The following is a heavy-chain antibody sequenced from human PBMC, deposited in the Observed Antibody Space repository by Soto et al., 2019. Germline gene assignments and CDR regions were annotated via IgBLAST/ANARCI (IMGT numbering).Heavy chain of an antibody. CDR1: GDTFSSYV. CDR2: IMPFIGTT. V-gene: IGHV1-69*01. Sequence: QVQLVQSGAEVKKPGSSVRVSCKAPGDTFSSYVISWVRQAPGQGLEWMGGIMPFIGTTNYAQKFQGRVTITADESTSTVYMELSSLRSEDTAVYYCARGGYSSSWRFDYWGQGTLVSVSS. D-gene: IGHD6-13*01. J-gene: IGHJ4*02. CDR3: ARGGYSSSWRFDY.